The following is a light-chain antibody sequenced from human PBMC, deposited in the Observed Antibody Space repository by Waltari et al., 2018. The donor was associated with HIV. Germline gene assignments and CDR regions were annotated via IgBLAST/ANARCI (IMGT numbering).Light chain of an antibody. V-gene: IGLV2-23*02. Sequence: QSALTQPASVSGSPGQSITISCPGTSSDVGSYNLVSWYQQHPGKAPKLMIYEVSKRPSGVSNRFSGSKSGNTASLTISGLQAEDEADYYCCSYAGSSTFWVFGGGTKLTVL. CDR2: EVS. CDR3: CSYAGSSTFWV. J-gene: IGLJ3*02. CDR1: SSDVGSYNL.